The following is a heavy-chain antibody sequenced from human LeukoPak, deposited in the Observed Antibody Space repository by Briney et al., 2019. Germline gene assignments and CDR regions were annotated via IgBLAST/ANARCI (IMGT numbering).Heavy chain of an antibody. D-gene: IGHD1-26*01. Sequence: VGSLRLSCVASGFTFSSYWMSWVRQAPGKGLEWVANIKQDGSEKYYVDSVKGRFTISRDNAKNSLYLQMNSLRAEDTAVYYCARVGAKGAFDIWGQGTMVTVSS. V-gene: IGHV3-7*01. CDR2: IKQDGSEK. CDR1: GFTFSSYW. J-gene: IGHJ3*02. CDR3: ARVGAKGAFDI.